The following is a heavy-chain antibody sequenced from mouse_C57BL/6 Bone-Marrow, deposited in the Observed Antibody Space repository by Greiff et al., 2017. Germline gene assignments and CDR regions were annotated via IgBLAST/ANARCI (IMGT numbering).Heavy chain of an antibody. V-gene: IGHV1-72*01. CDR3: ARPYDGYYCYWYFDV. CDR1: GYTFTSYW. Sequence: QVQLKQPGAELVKPGASVKLSCKASGYTFTSYWMHWVKQRPGRGLEWIGRIDPNSGGTKYNEKFKSKATLTVDKPSSTAYMQLSSLTSEDSAVYYCARPYDGYYCYWYFDVWGTGTTVTVSS. J-gene: IGHJ1*03. CDR2: IDPNSGGT. D-gene: IGHD2-3*01.